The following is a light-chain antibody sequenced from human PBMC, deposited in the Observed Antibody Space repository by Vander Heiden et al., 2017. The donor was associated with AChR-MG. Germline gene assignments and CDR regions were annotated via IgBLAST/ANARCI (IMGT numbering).Light chain of an antibody. CDR1: SSDVGGYNY. J-gene: IGLJ1*01. V-gene: IGLV2-14*03. CDR2: DVT. Sequence: QSALAQPASVSGSPGQSITISCTGTSSDVGGYNYVSWYQQHPGSAPKLLIYDVTYRPSGVSNRFSGSKSGNTASLTISGLQVEDEANYYCSSYRSSGTLYVFGTGTKVTVL. CDR3: SSYRSSGTLYV.